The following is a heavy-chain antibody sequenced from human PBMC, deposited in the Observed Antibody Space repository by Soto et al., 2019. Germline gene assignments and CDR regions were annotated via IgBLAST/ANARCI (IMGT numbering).Heavy chain of an antibody. CDR2: IFANGHT. V-gene: IGHV4-4*07. CDR1: GGSISEKY. CDR3: VASLAASGLNWLDP. Sequence: QLQLQESGPGLVKASETLSLTCIVSGGSISEKYWNWVRQPPGKGLEWIGLIFANGHTDYNPSLKSRVAVSVDASKNQCSLRLTSRTAAETAVDYCVASLAASGLNWLDPWGRGTLVTVSS. D-gene: IGHD6-13*01. J-gene: IGHJ5*02.